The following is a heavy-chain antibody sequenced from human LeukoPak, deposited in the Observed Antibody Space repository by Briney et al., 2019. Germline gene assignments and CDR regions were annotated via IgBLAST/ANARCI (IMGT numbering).Heavy chain of an antibody. D-gene: IGHD6-13*01. CDR2: IGGSGGST. V-gene: IGHV3-23*01. Sequence: QPGGSLRLSCAASGFTFSSYAMSWVRQAPGKGLEWVSSIGGSGGSTYYADSVKGRFTISRDNSKNTLYLQMNGLRAEDTAVYYCAKVETAAAATLRGFDYWGQGTLVTVSS. CDR3: AKVETAAAATLRGFDY. J-gene: IGHJ4*02. CDR1: GFTFSSYA.